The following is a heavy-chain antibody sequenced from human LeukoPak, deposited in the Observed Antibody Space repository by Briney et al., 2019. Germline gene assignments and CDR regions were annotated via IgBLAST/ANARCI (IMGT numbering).Heavy chain of an antibody. V-gene: IGHV3-15*01. CDR2: IKSKTDGGTT. CDR1: GLTFSNAW. CDR3: TTDPGYFDWLLQKAHDY. J-gene: IGHJ4*02. Sequence: GGSLRLSCAASGLTFSNAWMSWVRQAPGKGLEWVGRIKSKTDGGTTDYAAPVKGRFTISRDDSKNTLYLQMNSLKTEDTAVYYCTTDPGYFDWLLQKAHDYWGQGTLVTVSS. D-gene: IGHD3-9*01.